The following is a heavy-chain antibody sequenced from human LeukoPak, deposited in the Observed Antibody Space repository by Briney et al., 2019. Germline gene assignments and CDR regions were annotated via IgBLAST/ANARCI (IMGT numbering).Heavy chain of an antibody. CDR3: ALLAVASDFDY. D-gene: IGHD6-19*01. Sequence: PGGSLSLSCAVSGFPFSVYEMSWVRQAPGKGVEWVSNIGSSGAIRHYADSVKGRFSISRDNAENSLFLQMNSLRVEDTGIYYCALLAVASDFDYWGQGALVTVSS. CDR1: GFPFSVYE. J-gene: IGHJ4*02. CDR2: IGSSGAIR. V-gene: IGHV3-48*03.